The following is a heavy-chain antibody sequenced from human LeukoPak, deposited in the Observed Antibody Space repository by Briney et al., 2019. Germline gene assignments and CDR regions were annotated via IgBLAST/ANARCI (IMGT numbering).Heavy chain of an antibody. CDR1: GFTFSSYV. CDR2: ISGSGGST. Sequence: GGSLTLSCAASGFTFSSYVMSWVRQAPGKGLEWVSAISGSGGSTYYVDSVKGRFTISRDNSKNTLYLQMNSQRAEDTAVYFCARGAGTMRGWFDPWGQGNVVTVSS. CDR3: ARGAGTMRGWFDP. D-gene: IGHD1-7*01. J-gene: IGHJ5*02. V-gene: IGHV3-23*01.